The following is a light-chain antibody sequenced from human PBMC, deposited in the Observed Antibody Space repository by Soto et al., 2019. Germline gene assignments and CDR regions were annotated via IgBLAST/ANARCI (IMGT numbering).Light chain of an antibody. J-gene: IGKJ5*01. CDR3: QQNYSPPPIT. CDR2: GAS. V-gene: IGKV1-39*01. CDR1: QSISDY. Sequence: DIQLTQSPSSLSASVGDRVTITCRASQSISDYLNWYQQKPGTAPKLLIYGASTLQSGVPSRFSGSASETDFTLTISSLQPEDFATYYCQQNYSPPPITFGQGTRLEIK.